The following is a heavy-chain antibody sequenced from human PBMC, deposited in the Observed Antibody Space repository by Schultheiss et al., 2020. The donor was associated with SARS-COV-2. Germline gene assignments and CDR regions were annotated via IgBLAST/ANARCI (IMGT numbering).Heavy chain of an antibody. J-gene: IGHJ5*02. V-gene: IGHV2-70*12. CDR3: AHYNARYSYAWVYYGSASGRFDP. D-gene: IGHD3-10*01. CDR1: GFSLSTSGVG. Sequence: SGPTLVKPTQTLTLTCTFSGFSLSTSGVGVGWIRQPPGKALEWLALIDWDDDKYYSTSLKTRLTISKDTSKNQVVLTMTNMDPVDTATYYCAHYNARYSYAWVYYGSASGRFDPWGQGTLVTVSS. CDR2: IDWDDDK.